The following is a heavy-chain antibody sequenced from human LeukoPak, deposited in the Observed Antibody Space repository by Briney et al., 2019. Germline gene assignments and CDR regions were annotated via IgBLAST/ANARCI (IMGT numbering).Heavy chain of an antibody. CDR3: TIYYDISAHDY. D-gene: IGHD3-22*01. V-gene: IGHV3-73*01. J-gene: IGHJ4*02. CDR2: IRSKANTYAT. Sequence: GGSLRLSCAASGFIFSDSTVHWVRQTSGKGLGWVGRIRSKANTYATTYTASLKGRFIISRDDSKNTTYLQLNSLKTEDTAVYYCTIYYDISAHDYWGRGTLVTVSS. CDR1: GFIFSDST.